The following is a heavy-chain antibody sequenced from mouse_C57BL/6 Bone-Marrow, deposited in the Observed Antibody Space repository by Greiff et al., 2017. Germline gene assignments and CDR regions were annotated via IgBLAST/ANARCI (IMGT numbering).Heavy chain of an antibody. J-gene: IGHJ4*01. Sequence: VKLQESGAELVRPGTSVKVSCKASGYAFTNYLIEWVKQRPGQGLEWIGVINPGSGGTNYNEKFKGKATLTADKSSRTAYMQHSSLTSEDSAVYFCARGVLRGDYWGQGTSVTVSS. D-gene: IGHD1-1*01. CDR2: INPGSGGT. V-gene: IGHV1-54*01. CDR1: GYAFTNYL. CDR3: ARGVLRGDY.